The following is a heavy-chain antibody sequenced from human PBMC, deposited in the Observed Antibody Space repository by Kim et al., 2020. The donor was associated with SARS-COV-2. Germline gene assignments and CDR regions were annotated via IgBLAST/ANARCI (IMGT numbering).Heavy chain of an antibody. CDR2: INHSGSA. Sequence: SETLSLTCAVYGGSFSGYYWTWIRQPPGKGLECIGEINHSGSANYNPSLKSRVTLSLDTSKNQLSLKLSSVTAADTAVYYCARGLSSITMIVVVLTGGIYRMDVWGKRTTVTVSS. CDR1: GGSFSGYY. V-gene: IGHV4-34*01. D-gene: IGHD3-22*01. J-gene: IGHJ6*04. CDR3: ARGLSSITMIVVVLTGGIYRMDV.